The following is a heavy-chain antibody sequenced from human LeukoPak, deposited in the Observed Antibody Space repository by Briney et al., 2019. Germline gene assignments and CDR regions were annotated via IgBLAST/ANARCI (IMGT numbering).Heavy chain of an antibody. CDR2: MNPNSGNT. D-gene: IGHD6-13*01. CDR1: GYTFTSYD. CDR3: SAAAVRDWYFDL. Sequence: GASVKVSCKASGYTFTSYDINWVRQATGQGLEWMGWMNPNSGNTGYAQKSQGRVTITRNTSISTAYMELSSLRSEDTAVYYCSAAAVRDWYFDLWGRGTLVTVSS. J-gene: IGHJ2*01. V-gene: IGHV1-8*03.